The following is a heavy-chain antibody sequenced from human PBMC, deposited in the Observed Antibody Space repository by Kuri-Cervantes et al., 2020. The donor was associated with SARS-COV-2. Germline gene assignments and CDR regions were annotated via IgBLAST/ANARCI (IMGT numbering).Heavy chain of an antibody. J-gene: IGHJ1*01. D-gene: IGHD1-26*01. CDR1: GFTFSSYG. CDR2: ISYDGSNK. V-gene: IGHV3-30*18. CDR3: AKEMGATKYFQH. Sequence: GGSLRLSCAASGFTFSSYGMHWVRQAPGKGLEWVAVISYDGSNKYYADSVKGRFTISRDNSKNTLYLQMNSLRAEDTAVYYCAKEMGATKYFQHWGQGTLVTVSS.